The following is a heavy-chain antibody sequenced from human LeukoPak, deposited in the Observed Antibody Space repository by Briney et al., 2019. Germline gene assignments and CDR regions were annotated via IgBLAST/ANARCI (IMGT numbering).Heavy chain of an antibody. V-gene: IGHV1-18*04. J-gene: IGHJ6*02. CDR1: GYTFTNYG. CDR3: ARGGGSGSNGMDV. CDR2: ISGYNGNT. D-gene: IGHD3-10*01. Sequence: ASVKVSCKASGYTFTNYGFSCVRQAPGQGLEWMGWISGYNGNTNYGQKFQGRVTVTTDKSTSTAYMELRSLRSDDTAVYYCARGGGSGSNGMDVWGQGTTVTVSS.